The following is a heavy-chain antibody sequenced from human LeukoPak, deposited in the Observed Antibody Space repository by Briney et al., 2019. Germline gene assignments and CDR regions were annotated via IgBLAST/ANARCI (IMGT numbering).Heavy chain of an antibody. CDR2: VYYSGSA. Sequence: PSETLSLTCTVSGGAISSYYWSWIRQPPGKGLEWIGYVYYSGSANYNPSLKSRITISVDTSKIQFSLKLSSVTAADTAVYYCARPARGGSAAFDIWGQGTMVTVSS. D-gene: IGHD3-16*01. CDR1: GGAISSYY. J-gene: IGHJ3*02. CDR3: ARPARGGSAAFDI. V-gene: IGHV4-59*08.